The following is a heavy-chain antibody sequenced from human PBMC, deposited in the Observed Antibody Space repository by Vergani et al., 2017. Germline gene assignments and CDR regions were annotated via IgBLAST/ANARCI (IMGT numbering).Heavy chain of an antibody. CDR2: IYHSGST. J-gene: IGHJ4*02. CDR1: GGSISSGGYS. D-gene: IGHD2/OR15-2a*01. CDR3: ARRISRYYFDY. V-gene: IGHV4-30-2*01. Sequence: QLQLQESGSGLVKPSQTLSLTCAVSGGSISSGGYSWSWIRQPPGKGLEWIGYIYHSGSTYYNPSLKSRVTISVDRSKNQFSLKLSSVTAADTAVYYCARRISRYYFDYWGQGTLVTVSS.